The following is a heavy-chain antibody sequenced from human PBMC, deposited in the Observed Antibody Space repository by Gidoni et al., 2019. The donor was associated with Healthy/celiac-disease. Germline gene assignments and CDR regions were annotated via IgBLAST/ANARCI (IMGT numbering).Heavy chain of an antibody. CDR3: ARLLVRYFDY. CDR2: IYYSGST. J-gene: IGHJ4*02. D-gene: IGHD6-6*01. Sequence: QLQLQESRPGLVKPSETLSLTCTVSGGSISSSSYYWGWIRQPPGKGLEWIGSIYYSGSTYYNPSLKSRVTISVDTSKNQFSLKLSSVTAADTAVYYCARLLVRYFDYWGQGTLVTVSS. V-gene: IGHV4-39*01. CDR1: GGSISSSSYY.